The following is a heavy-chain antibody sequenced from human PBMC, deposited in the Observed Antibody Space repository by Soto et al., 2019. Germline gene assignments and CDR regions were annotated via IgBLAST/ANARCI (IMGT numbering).Heavy chain of an antibody. J-gene: IGHJ4*02. CDR3: ASGISFPDNSGSN. D-gene: IGHD3-10*01. CDR1: GLTVSSTY. V-gene: IGHV3-66*01. Sequence: EVQLVESGGGLVQPGGSLRLSCAASGLTVSSTYMSWVRQAPGKGLEWVSVIYSGGSTDYADSVKGRFTISRDISKNTLYLQMTTLRAEDTAIYYCASGISFPDNSGSNWGQGTLVTVSS. CDR2: IYSGGST.